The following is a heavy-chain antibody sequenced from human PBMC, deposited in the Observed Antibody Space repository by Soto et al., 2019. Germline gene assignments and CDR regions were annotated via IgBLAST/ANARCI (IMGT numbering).Heavy chain of an antibody. D-gene: IGHD3-10*01. Sequence: SVKVSCNASGGPFISYAIIWVRRAPGQGLEWMGGIIPIFGTANYAQKFQCRVTITADESTSTAYMELSSLRSEDTAVYYCARDYYGSGSYPHPYYYYGMDVWGQGTTVTVSS. CDR2: IIPIFGTA. V-gene: IGHV1-69*01. CDR1: GGPFISYA. CDR3: ARDYYGSGSYPHPYYYYGMDV. J-gene: IGHJ6*02.